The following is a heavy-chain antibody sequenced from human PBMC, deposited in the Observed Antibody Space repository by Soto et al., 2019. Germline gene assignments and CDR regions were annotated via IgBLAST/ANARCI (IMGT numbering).Heavy chain of an antibody. V-gene: IGHV4-30-4*01. Sequence: SETLSLTCTVSGGSISSGDYYWSWIRQPPGKGLEWIGYIYYSGSTYYNPSLKSRVTISVDTSKNQFSLKLSSVTAADTAVYYCARSYYDFWSGYYNRGGFWFDPWGQGTQVTVSS. CDR3: ARSYYDFWSGYYNRGGFWFDP. J-gene: IGHJ5*02. CDR2: IYYSGST. D-gene: IGHD3-3*01. CDR1: GGSISSGDYY.